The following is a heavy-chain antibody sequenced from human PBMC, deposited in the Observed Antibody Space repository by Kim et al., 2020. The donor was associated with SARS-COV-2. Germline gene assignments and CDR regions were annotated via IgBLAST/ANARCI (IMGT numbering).Heavy chain of an antibody. V-gene: IGHV4-39*01. J-gene: IGHJ4*02. Sequence: SETLSLTCTVSGGSISSSSYYWGWIRQPPGKGLEWIGSIYYSGSTYYNPSLKSRVTISVDTSKNQFSLKLSSVTAADTAVYYCARLGWTVPREDYWGQGTLVTVSS. CDR3: ARLGWTVPREDY. CDR1: GGSISSSSYY. D-gene: IGHD1-1*01. CDR2: IYYSGST.